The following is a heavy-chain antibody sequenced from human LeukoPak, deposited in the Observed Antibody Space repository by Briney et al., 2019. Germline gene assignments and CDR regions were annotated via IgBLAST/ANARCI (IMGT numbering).Heavy chain of an antibody. J-gene: IGHJ4*02. D-gene: IGHD2-8*01. CDR1: VCSFSSYA. CDR3: ARDVGHCTNGVYAGDY. V-gene: IGHV1-69*04. Sequence: SVTVSCKASVCSFSSYAISWVRQAPGQGLEWVGRIIPILGIANYAQKCQGRVTITADKSTSTPYMERSSLRSEDTAVYYCARDVGHCTNGVYAGDYWGQGTLVTVSS. CDR2: IIPILGIA.